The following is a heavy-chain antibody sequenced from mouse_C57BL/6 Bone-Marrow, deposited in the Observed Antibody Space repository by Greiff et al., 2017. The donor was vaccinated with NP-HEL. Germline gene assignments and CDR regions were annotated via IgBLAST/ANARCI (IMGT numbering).Heavy chain of an antibody. D-gene: IGHD1-1*01. V-gene: IGHV1-42*01. J-gene: IGHJ2*01. CDR2: INPSTGGT. CDR1: GYSFTGYY. Sequence: EVKVEESGPELVKPGASVKISCKASGYSFTGYYMNWVKQSPEKSLEWIGEINPSTGGTTYNQKFKAKATLTVDKSSSTAYMQLKSLTSEDSAVYYCARWHYGSSYDYWGQGTTLTVSS. CDR3: ARWHYGSSYDY.